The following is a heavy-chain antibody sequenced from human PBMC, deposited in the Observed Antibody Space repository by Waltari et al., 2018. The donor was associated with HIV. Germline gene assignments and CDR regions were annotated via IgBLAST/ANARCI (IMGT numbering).Heavy chain of an antibody. J-gene: IGHJ4*02. CDR1: GGTFSSYA. CDR2: SIPIFGTA. V-gene: IGHV1-69*12. CDR3: ARDREGGTTEGNY. Sequence: QVQLVQSGAEVKKPGSSVKVSCKASGGTFSSYAINWVRQAPGQGLEWMGGSIPIFGTANYAQKFQGRVTITADEATSTAYMELSSLRSEDTAVYYCARDREGGTTEGNYWGQGTLVTVSS. D-gene: IGHD1-1*01.